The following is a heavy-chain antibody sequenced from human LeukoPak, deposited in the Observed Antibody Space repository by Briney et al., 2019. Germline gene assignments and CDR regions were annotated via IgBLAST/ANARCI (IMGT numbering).Heavy chain of an antibody. CDR3: TRNTIFGVVN. Sequence: ETLSLTCAVYGGSFSGSAMHWVRQASGKGLEWVGRIRSKANSYATAYAASVKGRFTISRDDSKNTAYLQMNSLKTEDTAVYYCTRNTIFGVVNWGQGTLVTVSS. D-gene: IGHD3-3*01. V-gene: IGHV3-73*01. CDR2: IRSKANSYAT. CDR1: GGSFSGSA. J-gene: IGHJ4*02.